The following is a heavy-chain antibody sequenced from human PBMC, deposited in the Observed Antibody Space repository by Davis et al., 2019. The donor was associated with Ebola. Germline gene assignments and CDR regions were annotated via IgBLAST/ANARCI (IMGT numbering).Heavy chain of an antibody. J-gene: IGHJ3*02. V-gene: IGHV3-23*01. Sequence: GGSLRLSCAASGFVFRNYVMSWVRQAPGKGLEWVSTLGTSADTYYAGSVKGRFTISRDNSKNTLYLQMNGLRVEDTAIYYCAKDTSNIWFDMWGQGTMVTVSS. CDR2: LGTSADT. CDR1: GFVFRNYV. D-gene: IGHD2-2*01. CDR3: AKDTSNIWFDM.